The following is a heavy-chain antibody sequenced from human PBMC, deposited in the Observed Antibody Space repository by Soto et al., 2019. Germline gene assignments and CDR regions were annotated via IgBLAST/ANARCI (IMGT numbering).Heavy chain of an antibody. CDR1: GFTFSSNA. CDR2: ISGSGATT. CDR3: AKSQGARSYYYYGMDV. J-gene: IGHJ6*02. Sequence: GSLRLSCAASGFTFSSNAMSWVRQAPGKGLEWVSAISGSGATTYYADSVKGRFTISRDNSKNTLYLQMNSLRAEDTAVYYCAKSQGARSYYYYGMDVWSQGTTVTVSS. D-gene: IGHD1-26*01. V-gene: IGHV3-23*01.